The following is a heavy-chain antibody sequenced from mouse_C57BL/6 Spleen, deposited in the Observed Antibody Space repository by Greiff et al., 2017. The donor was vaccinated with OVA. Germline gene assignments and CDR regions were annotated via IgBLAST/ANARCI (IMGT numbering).Heavy chain of an antibody. CDR2: IDPSDSYT. D-gene: IGHD1-1*01. V-gene: IGHV1-59*01. CDR1: GYTFTSYW. Sequence: QVQLQQPGAELVRPGTSVKLSCKASGYTFTSYWMHWVKQRPGQGLEWIGVIDPSDSYTNYNQKFKGKATLTVDTSSSTAYMQLSSLTSEDSAVYDCARKEYYGSSYGYFDVWGTGTTVTVSS. J-gene: IGHJ1*03. CDR3: ARKEYYGSSYGYFDV.